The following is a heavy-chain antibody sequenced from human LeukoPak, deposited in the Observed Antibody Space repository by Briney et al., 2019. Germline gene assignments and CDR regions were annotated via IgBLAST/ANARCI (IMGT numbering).Heavy chain of an antibody. CDR1: GFIFTDVW. V-gene: IGHV3-15*01. CDR3: TTDLDY. Sequence: GGSLRLSCAGSGFIFTDVWMSWVRQAPGKGLEWVGRIKSKSDGGTIDYAAPVEGRVTMSRDDSRKTLSLEMNNLKTEDTGVYYCTTDLDYWGQGTLVTVSS. CDR2: IKSKSDGGTI. J-gene: IGHJ4*02.